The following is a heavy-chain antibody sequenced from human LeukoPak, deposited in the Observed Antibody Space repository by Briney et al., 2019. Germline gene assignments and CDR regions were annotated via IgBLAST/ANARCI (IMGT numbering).Heavy chain of an antibody. J-gene: IGHJ4*02. CDR2: IYYSGST. V-gene: IGHV4-39*01. CDR1: GGSISSSSYY. D-gene: IGHD2-2*01. Sequence: SETLSLTCTVSGGSISSSSYYWGWIRQPPGKGLEWIGSIYYSGSTYYNPSLKSRVTISVDTSKNQFSLKLSSVTAADTAVYYCARGYCSSTSCPKVGPDYWGQGTLVTVSS. CDR3: ARGYCSSTSCPKVGPDY.